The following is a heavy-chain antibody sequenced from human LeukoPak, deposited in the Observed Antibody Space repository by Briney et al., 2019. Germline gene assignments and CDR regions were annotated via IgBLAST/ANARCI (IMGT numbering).Heavy chain of an antibody. D-gene: IGHD1-26*01. J-gene: IGHJ4*02. CDR1: GFTFSSYE. V-gene: IGHV3-48*03. CDR2: ISSSGSTI. Sequence: GGSLRLSCAASGFTFSSYEMNWVRQAPGKGLEWVSYISSSGSTIYYADSVKGRFTISRDNAKNSLYLQMNSLRAEDTAVYYCAKGDRSYYFFYFDYWGQGTLVTVSS. CDR3: AKGDRSYYFFYFDY.